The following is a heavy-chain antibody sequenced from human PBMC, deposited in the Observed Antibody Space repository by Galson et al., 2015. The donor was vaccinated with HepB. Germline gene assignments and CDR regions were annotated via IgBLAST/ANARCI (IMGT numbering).Heavy chain of an antibody. CDR3: ASGSVPAAIANYYYYGMDV. D-gene: IGHD2-2*01. Sequence: SVKVSCKASGFTFTSSAVQWVRQARGQRLEWIGWIVVGSGNTNYAQKFQERVTITRDISTSTAYMELSSLRSEDTAVYYCASGSVPAAIANYYYYGMDVWGQGTTVTVSS. CDR2: IVVGSGNT. CDR1: GFTFTSSA. J-gene: IGHJ6*02. V-gene: IGHV1-58*01.